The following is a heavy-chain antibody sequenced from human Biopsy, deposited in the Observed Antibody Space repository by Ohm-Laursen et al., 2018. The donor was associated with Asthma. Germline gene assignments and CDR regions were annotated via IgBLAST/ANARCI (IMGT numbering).Heavy chain of an antibody. V-gene: IGHV1-69*13. Sequence: SVKVSCKSLGGTFNTYVIGWVRQAPGQGPEWMGGINSVFGTTTYPQKFQDRVTIIADDSTSTVYMELSSLRSEDTAVYYCARKAGSCISRTCYSLDFWGQGTLVTVSS. D-gene: IGHD2-2*01. J-gene: IGHJ4*02. CDR3: ARKAGSCISRTCYSLDF. CDR2: INSVFGTT. CDR1: GGTFNTYV.